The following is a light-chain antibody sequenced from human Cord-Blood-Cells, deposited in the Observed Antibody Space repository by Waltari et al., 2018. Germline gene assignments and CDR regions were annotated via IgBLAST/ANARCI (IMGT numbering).Light chain of an antibody. V-gene: IGKV1-5*01. J-gene: IGKJ4*01. CDR3: QQYNSYPLT. Sequence: DIQLTQSPSTLSASVGHRVTITCRASQSIGSWLAWYQQKPGKAPKLLIYDASSLESGVPSRFSGSGSETEFTLTISSLQPDDFATYYCQQYNSYPLTFGGGTKVEIK. CDR2: DAS. CDR1: QSIGSW.